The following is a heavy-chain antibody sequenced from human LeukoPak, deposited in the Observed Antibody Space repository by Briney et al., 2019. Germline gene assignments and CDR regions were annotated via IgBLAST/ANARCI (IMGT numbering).Heavy chain of an antibody. J-gene: IGHJ4*02. CDR2: INPNTGGT. CDR1: GYTFTRYY. D-gene: IGHD1/OR15-1a*01. V-gene: IGHV1-2*02. Sequence: GASVKVSCKASGYTFTRYYMHWVRQAPRQGLEWMGWINPNTGGTNYAQKFQGRVTMTRDTSISTAYMELSRVRSDDRAVYYCARGWPRTLDYWGQGTLVTVSS. CDR3: ARGWPRTLDY.